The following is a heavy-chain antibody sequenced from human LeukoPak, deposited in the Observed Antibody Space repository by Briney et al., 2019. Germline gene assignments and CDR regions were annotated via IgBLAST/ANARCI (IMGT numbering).Heavy chain of an antibody. CDR1: GFTFDDYA. D-gene: IGHD6-19*01. Sequence: GGSLRLSCAASGFTFDDYAMYWVRQAPGKGLEWVSLISGDGGSTYYADSVKGRFTISRDNSKNSLYLQMNSLRTEDTALYYCAKDIGSGWSAFFDYWGQGTLVTVSS. CDR3: AKDIGSGWSAFFDY. CDR2: ISGDGGST. J-gene: IGHJ4*02. V-gene: IGHV3-43*02.